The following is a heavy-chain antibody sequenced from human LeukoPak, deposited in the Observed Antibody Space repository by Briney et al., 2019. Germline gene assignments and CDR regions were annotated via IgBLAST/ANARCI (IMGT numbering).Heavy chain of an antibody. V-gene: IGHV3-23*01. Sequence: GWSLRLSCAASGFTFSTYAMRWVRQAPGKGLEWVLTISGSGANTYYADSVRGRFTISRDNSKNTLYLHMHSLRAEDTAVYYCAKEGAGYTNPYYFDYWGQGTLVTVSS. CDR1: GFTFSTYA. CDR3: AKEGAGYTNPYYFDY. D-gene: IGHD3-16*02. J-gene: IGHJ4*02. CDR2: ISGSGANT.